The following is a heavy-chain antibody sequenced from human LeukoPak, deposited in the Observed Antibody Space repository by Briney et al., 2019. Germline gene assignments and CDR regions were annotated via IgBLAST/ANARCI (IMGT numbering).Heavy chain of an antibody. CDR3: AREAGKDRITMVRGVKTDWFDP. CDR2: INHSGST. Sequence: SETLSLTCAVYGGSFSGYYWSWIRQPPGKGLEWIGEINHSGSTNYNPSLKSRVTISVDKSKNQFSLKLSSVTAADTAVYYCAREAGKDRITMVRGVKTDWFDPWGQGTLVTVSS. J-gene: IGHJ5*02. D-gene: IGHD3-10*01. V-gene: IGHV4-34*01. CDR1: GGSFSGYY.